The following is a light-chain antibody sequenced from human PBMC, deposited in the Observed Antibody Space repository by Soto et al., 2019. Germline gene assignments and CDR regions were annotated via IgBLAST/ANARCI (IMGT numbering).Light chain of an antibody. J-gene: IGLJ1*01. CDR1: TGAVTSAYY. CDR3: LLYYGGARV. CDR2: STS. Sequence: QAVVTQEPSLTVSPGGTVTLTCASDTGAVTSAYYPNWFQQKPGQAPRALIYSTSNKHPWTPARFSGSLLGGKAALTLSGVQPEDEAEYYCLLYYGGARVFGTGTKLTVL. V-gene: IGLV7-43*01.